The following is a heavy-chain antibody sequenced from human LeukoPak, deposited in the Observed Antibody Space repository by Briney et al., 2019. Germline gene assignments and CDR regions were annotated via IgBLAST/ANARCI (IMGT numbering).Heavy chain of an antibody. J-gene: IGHJ4*02. Sequence: PSETLSLTCAVYGGSFSGYYWSWIRQPPGKGLEWIGSIYYSGSTYYNPSLKSRVTISVDTSKNQFSLKLSSVTAADTAVYYCARYKGAATGYWGQGTLVTVSS. CDR3: ARYKGAATGY. V-gene: IGHV4-34*01. D-gene: IGHD1-14*01. CDR1: GGSFSGYY. CDR2: IYYSGST.